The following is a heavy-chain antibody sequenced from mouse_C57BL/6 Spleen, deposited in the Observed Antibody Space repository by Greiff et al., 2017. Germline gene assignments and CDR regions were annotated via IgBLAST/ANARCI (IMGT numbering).Heavy chain of an antibody. CDR1: GYTFTSYW. V-gene: IGHV1-69*01. D-gene: IGHD1-1*01. CDR3: ARGGGYYGSSYVRWYFDV. J-gene: IGHJ1*03. CDR2: IDPSDSYT. Sequence: QVQLQQPGAELVMPGASVKLSCKASGYTFTSYWMHWVKQRPGQGLEWIGEIDPSDSYTNYNQKFKGKSTLTVDKSSSTAYMQLSSLTSEDSAVYYCARGGGYYGSSYVRWYFDVWGTGTTVTVSS.